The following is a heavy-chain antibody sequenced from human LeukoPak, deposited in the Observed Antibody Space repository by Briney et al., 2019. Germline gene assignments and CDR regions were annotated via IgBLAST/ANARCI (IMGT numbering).Heavy chain of an antibody. D-gene: IGHD3-10*01. J-gene: IGHJ3*02. CDR3: ARDSGGTDAFDI. Sequence: SETLSLTCAVYGGSFSGYYWSWIRQPPGKGLEWIGYIYYSGSINYNLSLKSRVTISVDTSKNQFSLKLSSVTAADTAVHYCARDSGGTDAFDIWGQGTMVTVSS. CDR1: GGSFSGYY. V-gene: IGHV4-59*01. CDR2: IYYSGSI.